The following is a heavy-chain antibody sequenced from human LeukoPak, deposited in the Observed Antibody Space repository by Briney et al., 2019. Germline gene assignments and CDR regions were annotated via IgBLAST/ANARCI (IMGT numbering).Heavy chain of an antibody. CDR1: GFTFSGYA. D-gene: IGHD3-16*01. J-gene: IGHJ4*02. V-gene: IGHV3-30*04. CDR3: ARDWGGD. Sequence: GRSLRLSCAASGFTFSGYAIHWVRQAPGKGLEWVAVISYDGSNKFYADSVKGRFTISRDNAKNSLYLQLNSLRAEDTAVYYCARDWGGDWGQGTLVTVSS. CDR2: ISYDGSNK.